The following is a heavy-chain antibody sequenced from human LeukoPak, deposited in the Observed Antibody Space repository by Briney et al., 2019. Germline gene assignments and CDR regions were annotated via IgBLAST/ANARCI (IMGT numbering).Heavy chain of an antibody. CDR1: GFTFSSYW. CDR2: IKQDGSEK. V-gene: IGHV3-7*01. J-gene: IGHJ3*02. Sequence: GGSLRLSCAASGFTFSSYWMSWVRQAPGKGLEWVANIKQDGSEKYYVDSVKGRFTISRDNAKNSLYLQMNSLRAEDTAVYYCARVNSQGSYDAFDIWGQGTMATVSS. D-gene: IGHD2-15*01. CDR3: ARVNSQGSYDAFDI.